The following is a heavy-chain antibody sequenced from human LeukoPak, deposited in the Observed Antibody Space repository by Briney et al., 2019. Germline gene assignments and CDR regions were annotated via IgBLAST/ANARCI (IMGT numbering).Heavy chain of an antibody. V-gene: IGHV4-38-2*01. J-gene: IGHJ4*02. D-gene: IGHD6-13*01. Sequence: SETLSLTCAVSGYSSSSGYYWGWIRQPPGKGLEWIGSIYHSGSTYYNPSLKSRVTISVDTSKNQFSLKLSSVTAADTAVYYCARVSQQLVRGGFDYWGQGTLVTVSS. CDR3: ARVSQQLVRGGFDY. CDR2: IYHSGST. CDR1: GYSSSSGYY.